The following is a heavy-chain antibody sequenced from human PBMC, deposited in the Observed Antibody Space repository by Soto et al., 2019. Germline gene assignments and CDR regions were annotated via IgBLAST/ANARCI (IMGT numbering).Heavy chain of an antibody. J-gene: IGHJ6*02. Sequence: ASVKVSCKASGYTFTSYAMHWVRQAPGQRLEWMGWINAGNGNTKYSQKFQGRVTITRDTSASTAYMELSSLRSEDTAVYYCARVGYCSSTSCPVYYYYYGMDAWGQGTTVTVSS. CDR2: INAGNGNT. D-gene: IGHD2-2*01. CDR1: GYTFTSYA. V-gene: IGHV1-3*01. CDR3: ARVGYCSSTSCPVYYYYYGMDA.